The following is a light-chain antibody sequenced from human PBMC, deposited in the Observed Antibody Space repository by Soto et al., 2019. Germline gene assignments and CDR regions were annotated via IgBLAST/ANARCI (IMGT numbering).Light chain of an antibody. J-gene: IGKJ1*01. CDR3: QQYNNWSPWT. CDR2: GAS. V-gene: IGKV3-15*01. Sequence: EIVMTQSPATLSVSPGERATLSCRASQSVSSNLAWYQQKPGQAPRLLIYGASTRANGIPARFSGSGSGTEFAPAISSLQSEDFAVYYCQQYNNWSPWTFGQGTKVEIK. CDR1: QSVSSN.